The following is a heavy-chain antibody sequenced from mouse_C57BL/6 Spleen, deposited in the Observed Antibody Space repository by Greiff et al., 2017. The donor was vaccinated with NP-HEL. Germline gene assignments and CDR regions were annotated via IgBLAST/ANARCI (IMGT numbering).Heavy chain of an antibody. CDR3: ARSLLYDGYYTWFAY. D-gene: IGHD2-3*01. J-gene: IGHJ3*01. V-gene: IGHV1-53*01. Sequence: QVQLQQPGTELVKPGASVKLSCKASGYTFTSYWMHWVKQRPGQGLEWIGNINPSNGSTNYNEKFKSKATLTVDKSSSTAYMQLSSLTSEDSAVYYCARSLLYDGYYTWFAYWGQGTLVTVSA. CDR1: GYTFTSYW. CDR2: INPSNGST.